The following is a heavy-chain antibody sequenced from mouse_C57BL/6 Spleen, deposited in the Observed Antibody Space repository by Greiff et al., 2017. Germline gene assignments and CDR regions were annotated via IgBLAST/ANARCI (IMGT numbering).Heavy chain of an antibody. Sequence: VKLVESGAELVRPGASVTLSCTASGFTFTDYYINWVKQRPGQGLEWLARIYPGGGNTYYNAQFKGKATLTAEKSSSTAYMQLSSLTSEDSAVYFCARGNDYGAFDYWGQGTTLTVSS. CDR3: ARGNDYGAFDY. V-gene: IGHV1-76*01. D-gene: IGHD1-1*02. CDR2: IYPGGGNT. CDR1: GFTFTDYY. J-gene: IGHJ2*01.